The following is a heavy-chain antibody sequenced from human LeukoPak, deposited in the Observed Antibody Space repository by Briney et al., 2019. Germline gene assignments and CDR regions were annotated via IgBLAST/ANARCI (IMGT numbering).Heavy chain of an antibody. Sequence: PVGSLRLSSVPSVFSFSSYIVYSVCAALGEGVWSGSHIISSSSYIYYADSAKGRFTISRDNAKNSLYLQMNSLRAEDTAVYYCASVGPKQWLLGSMASSDYWGQGTLVTVSS. CDR3: ASVGPKQWLLGSMASSDY. CDR2: IISSSSYI. J-gene: IGHJ4*02. V-gene: IGHV3-21*01. CDR1: VFSFSSYI. D-gene: IGHD3-22*01.